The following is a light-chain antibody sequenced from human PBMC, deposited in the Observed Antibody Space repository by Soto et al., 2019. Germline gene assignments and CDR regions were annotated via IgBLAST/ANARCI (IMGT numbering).Light chain of an antibody. CDR2: EVN. CDR3: SSYTSSSTYV. CDR1: SSDVGDYNY. V-gene: IGLV2-14*01. Sequence: QSALTQPASVSGSPGQSITISCTGASSDVGDYNYASWYQHHPGKAPKLLIYEVNNRPSGVSDRFSGSKSGNVASLTISWLQAEDEADYYCSSYTSSSTYVFGTGTKLTVL. J-gene: IGLJ1*01.